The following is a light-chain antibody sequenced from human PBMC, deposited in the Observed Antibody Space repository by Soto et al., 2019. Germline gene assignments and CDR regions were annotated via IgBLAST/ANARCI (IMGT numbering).Light chain of an antibody. CDR1: QSISSY. CDR3: QQSYSTPPT. Sequence: DIQMTQSPSSLSASVGDRVTITCRASQSISSYLNWYQQKPGKAPKLLIYAASSLQSGVPSRFSGSGSGTDFTLTISXLQPEDFATYYCQQSYSTPPTFGQGTKVDI. V-gene: IGKV1-39*01. CDR2: AAS. J-gene: IGKJ1*01.